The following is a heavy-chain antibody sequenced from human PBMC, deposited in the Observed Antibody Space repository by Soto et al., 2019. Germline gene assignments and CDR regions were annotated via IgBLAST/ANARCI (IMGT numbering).Heavy chain of an antibody. D-gene: IGHD3-3*01. CDR1: GYSFSNNY. Sequence: GASVKVSCKASGYSFSNNYIYWMRQAPGQGLEWMGLINPIGSRTRFAQRFRGRVTLTADTSTSTAHMELSSLRSEDTAVYYCARLFGVRAGPDFWNGYFDCWGQGTLVTVSS. V-gene: IGHV1-46*01. CDR2: INPIGSRT. CDR3: ARLFGVRAGPDFWNGYFDC. J-gene: IGHJ4*02.